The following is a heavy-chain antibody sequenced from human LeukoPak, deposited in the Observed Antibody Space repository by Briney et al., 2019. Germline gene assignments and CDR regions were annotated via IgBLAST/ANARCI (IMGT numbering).Heavy chain of an antibody. CDR3: AREGNVPSPYYLDV. CDR1: GFTFRSYT. V-gene: IGHV3-21*01. Sequence: GGSLRLSCVVSGFTFRSYTMSWVRQAPGKGLGWFSSITSSGTYIYFAHSLKGRFTISTDNAKNSLYLQLSSLRAEDTAVYYCAREGNVPSPYYLDVWGKGTTVTVSS. D-gene: IGHD3-10*02. CDR2: ITSSGTYI. J-gene: IGHJ6*03.